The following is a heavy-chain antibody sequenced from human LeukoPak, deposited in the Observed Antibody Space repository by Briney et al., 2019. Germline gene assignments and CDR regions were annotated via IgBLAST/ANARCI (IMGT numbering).Heavy chain of an antibody. Sequence: GGSLRLSCAASGFTFSSYNVDWVRQAPGQGLEWVSSIDGSSTYIYYADSVRGRFTISRDNAKNSLYLQMNSLRAEDTAVYYCARGQTSYDSSGQVLYYFDHWGQGTLVTVSS. J-gene: IGHJ4*02. CDR2: IDGSSTYI. CDR3: ARGQTSYDSSGQVLYYFDH. CDR1: GFTFSSYN. V-gene: IGHV3-21*01. D-gene: IGHD3-22*01.